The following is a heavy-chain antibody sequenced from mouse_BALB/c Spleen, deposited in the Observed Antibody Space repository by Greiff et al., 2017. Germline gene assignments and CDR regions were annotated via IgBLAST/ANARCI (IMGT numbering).Heavy chain of an antibody. CDR2: ISTYYGDA. CDR1: GYTFTDYA. Sequence: LQESGAELVRPGVSVKISCKGSGYTFTDYAMHWVKQSHAKSLEWIGVISTYYGDASYNQKFKGKATMTVDKSSSTAYMELARLTSEDSAIYYCARRGNAMDYWGQGTSVTVSS. V-gene: IGHV1S137*01. D-gene: IGHD2-1*01. CDR3: ARRGNAMDY. J-gene: IGHJ4*01.